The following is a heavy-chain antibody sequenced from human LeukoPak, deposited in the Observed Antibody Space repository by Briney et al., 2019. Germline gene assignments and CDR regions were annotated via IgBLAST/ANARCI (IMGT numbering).Heavy chain of an antibody. CDR1: GFTFSSYS. J-gene: IGHJ6*02. Sequence: PGGSLRLSCAASGFTFSSYSMNWVRQAPGKGLEWVSYISSSSSTIYYADSVKGRFTISRDNAKNSLYLQMNSLRDEDTAVYYCARSYYDFWGGYYRVAAPDYGMDVWGQGTTVTVSS. D-gene: IGHD3-3*01. CDR2: ISSSSSTI. CDR3: ARSYYDFWGGYYRVAAPDYGMDV. V-gene: IGHV3-48*02.